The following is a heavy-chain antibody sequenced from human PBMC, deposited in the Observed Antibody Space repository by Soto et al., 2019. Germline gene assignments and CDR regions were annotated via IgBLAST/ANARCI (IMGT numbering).Heavy chain of an antibody. Sequence: QVQVVQSGGEVKNPGASVKVSCKASGYTFNAYGVSWVRQAPGQGLEWMGWINPYDGNANYTQTLQGRITMTTDTSTSTAYMALRSLRSDDTAVYYCARGGVSSYMDVWGKGTTVTVSS. V-gene: IGHV1-18*01. CDR2: INPYDGNA. CDR1: GYTFNAYG. J-gene: IGHJ6*03. D-gene: IGHD3-10*01. CDR3: ARGGVSSYMDV.